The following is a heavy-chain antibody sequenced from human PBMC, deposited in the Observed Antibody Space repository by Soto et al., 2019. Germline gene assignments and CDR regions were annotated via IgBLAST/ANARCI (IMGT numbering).Heavy chain of an antibody. Sequence: GASVKVSCKASGYTFTYRYLHWVRQAPGQALEWMGWITPFNGNTNYAQKFQDRVTISRDNAHNSLYLQMSGLRAEDTALYYCARDMYTNYVNYFDLWGQGTLVTVSS. CDR1: GYTFTYRY. J-gene: IGHJ5*02. CDR2: ITPFNGNT. CDR3: ARDMYTNYVNYFDL. D-gene: IGHD3-16*01. V-gene: IGHV1-45*02.